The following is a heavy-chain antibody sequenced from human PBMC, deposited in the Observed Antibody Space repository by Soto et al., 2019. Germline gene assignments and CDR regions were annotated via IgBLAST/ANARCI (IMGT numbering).Heavy chain of an antibody. D-gene: IGHD6-19*01. CDR1: GSIFSDYG. J-gene: IGHJ4*02. CDR3: TKEPRAYTSGWYFVY. CDR2: VSYDGKTQ. Sequence: QVQLVESGGGVVQPERSLRLSCVVSGSIFSDYGMHWVRQAPGKGLEWVAVVSYDGKTQYYADSVRGRFTISRDNSKNTLFLELNSLRPEDTAVYYCTKEPRAYTSGWYFVYWGQGTLVTVSS. V-gene: IGHV3-30*18.